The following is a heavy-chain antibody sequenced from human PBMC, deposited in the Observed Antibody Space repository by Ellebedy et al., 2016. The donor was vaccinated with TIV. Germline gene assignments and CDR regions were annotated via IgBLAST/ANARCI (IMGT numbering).Heavy chain of an antibody. CDR3: ARDLWELHFEYYFDY. CDR1: GFTFDNYA. V-gene: IGHV3-21*01. J-gene: IGHJ4*02. CDR2: ISSSSSYI. Sequence: PGGSLRLSCAASGFTFDNYAMCWVRQAPGKGLEWVSSISSSSSYIYYADSVKGRFTISRDNAKNSLYLQMNSLRAEDTAVYFCARDLWELHFEYYFDYWGQGTLVIVSS. D-gene: IGHD1-26*01.